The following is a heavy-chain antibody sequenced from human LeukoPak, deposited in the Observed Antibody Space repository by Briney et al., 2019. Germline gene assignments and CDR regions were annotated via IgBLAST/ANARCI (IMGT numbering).Heavy chain of an antibody. J-gene: IGHJ4*02. D-gene: IGHD3-10*01. CDR2: INWNGDRT. CDR1: GFTFHDYD. Sequence: GGSLRLSCAASGFTFHDYDMSWVRQSPGKGLELVSGINWNGDRTGYADSVKGRFTISRDNAKKSLYLQINSLRAEDTGLYYCARRDYYGSGSPDFWGQGPLVTVSS. CDR3: ARRDYYGSGSPDF. V-gene: IGHV3-20*04.